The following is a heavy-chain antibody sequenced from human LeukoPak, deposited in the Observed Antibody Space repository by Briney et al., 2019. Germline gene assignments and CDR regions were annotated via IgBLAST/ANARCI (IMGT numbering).Heavy chain of an antibody. J-gene: IGHJ3*02. CDR3: ARGADYTRGDAFDI. CDR1: GFTFSSYA. D-gene: IGHD4-11*01. V-gene: IGHV3-30-3*01. Sequence: PGGSLRLSCAASGFTFSSYAMHWVRQAPGKGLEWVAVISYDGSNKYYADSVKGRFTISRDNSKNTLYLQMNSLRAEDTAVYYCARGADYTRGDAFDIWGQGTMVTVSS. CDR2: ISYDGSNK.